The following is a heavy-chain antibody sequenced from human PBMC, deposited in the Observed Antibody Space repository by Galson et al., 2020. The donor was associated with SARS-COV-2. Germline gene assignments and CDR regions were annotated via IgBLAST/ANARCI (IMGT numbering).Heavy chain of an antibody. V-gene: IGHV3-48*03. J-gene: IGHJ4*02. CDR1: GFSFSYYE. D-gene: IGHD1-1*01. Sequence: GESLKISCRTSGFSFSYYEMNWVRQAPGKGLEWVSYISGSGNTIYYADSVKGRFTISRDNAENSLFLQMNSLTVEDTAVYYCARGGRTRNDFWGQGTLVTVSS. CDR3: ARGGRTRNDF. CDR2: ISGSGNTI.